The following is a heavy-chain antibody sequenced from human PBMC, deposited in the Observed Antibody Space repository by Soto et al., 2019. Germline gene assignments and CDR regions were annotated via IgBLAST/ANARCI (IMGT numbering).Heavy chain of an antibody. CDR1: GDSFNDYY. V-gene: IGHV1-2*04. CDR3: ARESGGATATLDYYYFYMDV. CDR2: INPNGGVT. D-gene: IGHD5-12*01. J-gene: IGHJ6*03. Sequence: GASVKVSCKSSGDSFNDYYIHWVRQAPGQGFEWMGWINPNGGVTKYAQKIQGWVSMTRDTSIRTVYMQLSRLRSDDTAVYYCARESGGATATLDYYYFYMDVWGTGTTVTVSS.